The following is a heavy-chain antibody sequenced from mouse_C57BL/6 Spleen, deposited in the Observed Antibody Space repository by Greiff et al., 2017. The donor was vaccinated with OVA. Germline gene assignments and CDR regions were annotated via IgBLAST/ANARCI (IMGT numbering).Heavy chain of an antibody. D-gene: IGHD1-1*01. V-gene: IGHV1-76*01. Sequence: VQLQQSGAELVRPGASVKLSCKASGYTFTDYYINWVKQRPGQGLEWIARIYPGSGNTYYNEKFKGKATLTAEKSSSTAYMQLSSLTSEDSAVYFCAREGITTVVATDYAMDYWGQGTSVTVSS. J-gene: IGHJ4*01. CDR1: GYTFTDYY. CDR3: AREGITTVVATDYAMDY. CDR2: IYPGSGNT.